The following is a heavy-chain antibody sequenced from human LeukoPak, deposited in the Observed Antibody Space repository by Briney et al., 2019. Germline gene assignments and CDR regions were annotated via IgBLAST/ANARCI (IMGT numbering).Heavy chain of an antibody. V-gene: IGHV3-23*01. D-gene: IGHD1-7*01. J-gene: IGHJ4*02. CDR1: GFTFSSYA. CDR2: ISGSGGST. CDR3: AKKKTGTTWGGDFDY. Sequence: PGGSLRLSCAASGFTFSSYAMSWVRQAPGKGLEWVSAISGSGGSTYYADSVKGRFTISRDNSKNTLYPQMSSLRAEDTAVYYCAKKKTGTTWGGDFDYWGREPWSPSPQ.